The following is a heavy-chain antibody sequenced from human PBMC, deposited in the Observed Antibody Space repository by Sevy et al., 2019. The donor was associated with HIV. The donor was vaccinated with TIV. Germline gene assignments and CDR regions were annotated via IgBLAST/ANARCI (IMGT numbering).Heavy chain of an antibody. J-gene: IGHJ4*02. CDR2: ISFSSNYI. CDR3: ARDDIVARDYFDF. D-gene: IGHD2-15*01. Sequence: GGSLRVSCTASGFNFSSYSMNWVRQAPGKGLEWVSSISFSSNYIYYADSVRGRFTISRDNAKNSLYLHMDSLRDEDTALYYCARDDIVARDYFDFWGQGTLVTVSS. V-gene: IGHV3-21*01. CDR1: GFNFSSYS.